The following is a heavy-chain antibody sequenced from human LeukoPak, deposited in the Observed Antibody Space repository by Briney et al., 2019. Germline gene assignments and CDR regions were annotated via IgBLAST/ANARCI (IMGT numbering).Heavy chain of an antibody. J-gene: IGHJ3*02. CDR3: VRDEGTHRNYENYPFDM. D-gene: IGHD1-7*01. CDR2: ISYDGTSQ. CDR1: TFSFSHQV. V-gene: IGHV3-30*01. Sequence: GGSLRLSCAASTFSFSHQVMHWVRQTPGEGLEWLAVISYDGTSQYYADSVRGRFTVSKDNSKNTLFLQMNSLRPEDTAVYFCVRDEGTHRNYENYPFDMWGQGTLVTVSS.